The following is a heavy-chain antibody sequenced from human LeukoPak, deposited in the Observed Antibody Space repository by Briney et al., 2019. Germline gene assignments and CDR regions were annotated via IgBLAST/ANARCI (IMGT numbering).Heavy chain of an antibody. Sequence: PSETLSLTCTVSGGSISSYYWSWIRQPAGKGLEWIGRIYTSGSTNYNPSLKSRVTMSVDTSKNQFSLKLSSVTAADTAVYYCARGVPLNYVWGSYRYTDRNLCYFDYWGQGTLVIVSS. J-gene: IGHJ4*02. D-gene: IGHD3-16*02. CDR3: ARGVPLNYVWGSYRYTDRNLCYFDY. CDR2: IYTSGST. V-gene: IGHV4-4*07. CDR1: GGSISSYY.